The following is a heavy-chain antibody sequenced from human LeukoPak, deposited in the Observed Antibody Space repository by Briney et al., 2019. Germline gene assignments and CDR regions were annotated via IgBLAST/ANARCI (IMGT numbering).Heavy chain of an antibody. CDR1: GYTFTSYD. J-gene: IGHJ3*02. Sequence: GASVKVSCKASGYTFTSYDINWVRQATGQGLNWLGWMNPNSGNPGYAQKFQGRVTMTRNTSISTAYMELSSLRSEDTAVYYCARGSFMITFGGVIDSIDAFDIWGQGTMVTVSS. D-gene: IGHD3-16*02. CDR2: MNPNSGNP. CDR3: ARGSFMITFGGVIDSIDAFDI. V-gene: IGHV1-8*01.